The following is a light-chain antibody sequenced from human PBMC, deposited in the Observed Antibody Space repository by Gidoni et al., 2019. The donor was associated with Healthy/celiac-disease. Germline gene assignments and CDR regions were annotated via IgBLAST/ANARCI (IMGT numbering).Light chain of an antibody. CDR1: QSVLYSSNNKNY. V-gene: IGKV4-1*01. CDR2: WAS. CDR3: QQYYSTPCS. Sequence: IVMNQSPDSLAVSLGERATINCKSSQSVLYSSNNKNYLAWYQQKPGQPPKLLIYWASTRESGVPDRFSGSGSGTDFTLTISSLQAEDVAVYYCQQYYSTPCSFGQGTKLEIK. J-gene: IGKJ2*04.